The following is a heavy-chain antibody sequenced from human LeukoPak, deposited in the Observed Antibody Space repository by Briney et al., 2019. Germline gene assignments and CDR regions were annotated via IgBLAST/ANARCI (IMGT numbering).Heavy chain of an antibody. V-gene: IGHV3-20*04. CDR2: INWNGGST. CDR3: ARDYRARYYDSSGYYGY. Sequence: GGSLRLSCAASGFTFDDYGMSWVRQAPGKGLEWVSGINWNGGSTGYADSVKGRFTISRDNAKNSLYLQMNSLRAEDTALYYCARDYRARYYDSSGYYGYWGQGTLVTVSS. J-gene: IGHJ4*02. D-gene: IGHD3-22*01. CDR1: GFTFDDYG.